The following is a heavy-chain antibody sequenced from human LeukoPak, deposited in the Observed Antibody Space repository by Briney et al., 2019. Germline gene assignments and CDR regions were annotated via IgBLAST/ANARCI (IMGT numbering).Heavy chain of an antibody. CDR3: ARVSDYDFWSGYEYGMDV. V-gene: IGHV1-69*04. CDR2: IIPILGIA. D-gene: IGHD3-3*01. Sequence: GASVKVSCKASGGTFSSYAISWVRPAPGQGLAWMGRIIPILGIANYAQKFQGRVTITADKSTSTAYMELSSLRSEDMAVYYCARVSDYDFWSGYEYGMDVWGQGTTVTVSS. J-gene: IGHJ6*02. CDR1: GGTFSSYA.